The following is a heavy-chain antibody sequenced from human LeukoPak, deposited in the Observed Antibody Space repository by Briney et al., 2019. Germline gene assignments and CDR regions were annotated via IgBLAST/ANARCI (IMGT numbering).Heavy chain of an antibody. CDR3: ARLIAAAGPGGFFDY. CDR2: IYYSGST. J-gene: IGHJ4*02. D-gene: IGHD6-13*01. Sequence: SETLSLTCTVSGGSISSSSYYWGWIRQPPGKGLEWIGSIYYSGSTYYNPSLKSRVTISVDTPKNQFSLKLSSVTAADTAVYYCARLIAAAGPGGFFDYWGQGTLVTVSS. CDR1: GGSISSSSYY. V-gene: IGHV4-39*01.